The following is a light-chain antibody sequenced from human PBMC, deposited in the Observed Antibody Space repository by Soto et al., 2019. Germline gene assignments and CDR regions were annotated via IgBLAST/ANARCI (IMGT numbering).Light chain of an antibody. J-gene: IGKJ4*01. V-gene: IGKV3-11*01. CDR2: DTS. CDR1: QSVSGK. Sequence: EIVLTQSPATLSLSPGERATLSCRASQSVSGKLAWYQQKPGQAPRLLIYDTSNRATGIPARFSGSGSGTDFTLTISSLEPEDFAVYYCQQRSDWPLTFGGGTKVEIE. CDR3: QQRSDWPLT.